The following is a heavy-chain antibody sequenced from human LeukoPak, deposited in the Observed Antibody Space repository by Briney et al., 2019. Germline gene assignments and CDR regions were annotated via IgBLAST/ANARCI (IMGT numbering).Heavy chain of an antibody. CDR2: IYPRDGST. V-gene: IGHV1-46*01. Sequence: ASVKVSCKASGYTFTSNYIHWVRQAPGQGLEWMGMIYPRDGSTSYAQKFQGRVTVTRDTSTSTVRMELSGLRSEDTAVYYCARDQEGFDYWGQGTLVTVSS. J-gene: IGHJ4*02. CDR3: ARDQEGFDY. CDR1: GYTFTSNY.